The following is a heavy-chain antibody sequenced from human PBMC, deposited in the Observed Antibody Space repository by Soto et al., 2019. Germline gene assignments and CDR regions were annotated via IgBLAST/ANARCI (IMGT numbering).Heavy chain of an antibody. Sequence: ASVKVSCKASGGTFSSYAISWVRQAPGQGLEWMGGIIPIFGTANYAQKFQGRVTIPADESTSTAYMELSSLRSEETAVDYCASTTAGGYSYANYYYYGMDVWGQGTTVTVSS. V-gene: IGHV1-69*13. CDR2: IIPIFGTA. J-gene: IGHJ6*02. CDR3: ASTTAGGYSYANYYYYGMDV. CDR1: GGTFSSYA. D-gene: IGHD5-18*01.